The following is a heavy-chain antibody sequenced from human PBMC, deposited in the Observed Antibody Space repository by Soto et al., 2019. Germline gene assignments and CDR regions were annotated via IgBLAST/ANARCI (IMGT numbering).Heavy chain of an antibody. CDR1: GGTFSSYA. J-gene: IGHJ5*02. Sequence: GASVKVSCKASGGTFSSYAISWVRQAPGQGLEWMGGIIPIFGTANYAQKFQGRVTITADESTSTAYMELSSLRSEDTAVYYCARGGIAVAGIPPWFDPWGQGTLVTVSS. CDR2: IIPIFGTA. V-gene: IGHV1-69*13. CDR3: ARGGIAVAGIPPWFDP. D-gene: IGHD6-19*01.